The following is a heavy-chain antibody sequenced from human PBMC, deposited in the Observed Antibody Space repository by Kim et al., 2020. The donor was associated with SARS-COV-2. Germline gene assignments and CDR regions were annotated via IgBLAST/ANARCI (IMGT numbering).Heavy chain of an antibody. J-gene: IGHJ4*02. V-gene: IGHV4-34*01. CDR3: ARGIDFWSGFGY. Sequence: TYNPSLKSRVTISVDTSKNQFSLKLSSVTAADTAVYYCARGIDFWSGFGYWGQGTLVTVSS. D-gene: IGHD3-3*01.